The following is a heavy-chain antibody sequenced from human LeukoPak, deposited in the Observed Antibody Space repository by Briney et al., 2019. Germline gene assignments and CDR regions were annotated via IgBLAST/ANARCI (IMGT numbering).Heavy chain of an antibody. J-gene: IGHJ4*02. Sequence: GGSLRLSCAASGFTFSNAWMSWVRQAPGKGLEWVGRIKSKTDGGTTDYAAPVKGRFTISRDDSKNTLYLQMNSLKTEDTAVYYCTTDPLLDSDILTGYYLDYWGQGTLVTVSS. CDR3: TTDPLLDSDILTGYYLDY. CDR1: GFTFSNAW. CDR2: IKSKTDGGTT. V-gene: IGHV3-15*01. D-gene: IGHD3-9*01.